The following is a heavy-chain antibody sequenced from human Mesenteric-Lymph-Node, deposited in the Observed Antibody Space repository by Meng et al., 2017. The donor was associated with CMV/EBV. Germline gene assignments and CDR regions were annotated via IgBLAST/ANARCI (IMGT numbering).Heavy chain of an antibody. J-gene: IGHJ4*02. CDR3: ARGSSYDILTGYFNY. CDR2: INHSGST. Sequence: VQLHQWGRGLLKPSETLSVTCAVYGGSFSGYYWNWIRQSPEKGLEWIGEINHSGSTTYNPSFTSRIIISVDTSTNQISLNMSSVTAADTAVYYCARGSSYDILTGYFNYWGQGALVTVSS. V-gene: IGHV4-34*01. D-gene: IGHD3-9*01. CDR1: GGSFSGYY.